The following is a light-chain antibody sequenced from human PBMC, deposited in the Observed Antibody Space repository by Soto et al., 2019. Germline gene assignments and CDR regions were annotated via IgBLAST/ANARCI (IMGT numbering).Light chain of an antibody. Sequence: QSALTQPASVSGSPGQSITISCTGTSSDVGGHNFVSWYQHHPGKAPKLMIYEVTHRPSGISDRFSGSKSGNTASLTISGLQAEDEADYYCNSYTSTFTWVFGGGTKLTV. J-gene: IGLJ3*02. V-gene: IGLV2-14*01. CDR2: EVT. CDR1: SSDVGGHNF. CDR3: NSYTSTFTWV.